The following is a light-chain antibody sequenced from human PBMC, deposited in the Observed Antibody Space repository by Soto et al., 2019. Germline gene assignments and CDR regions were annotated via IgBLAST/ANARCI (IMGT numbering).Light chain of an antibody. V-gene: IGLV2-14*02. CDR2: EVT. CDR1: SSDVGSYNL. J-gene: IGLJ1*01. Sequence: QSALTQPASVSGSPGQSLTISCTGTSSDVGSYNLVSWYQLHPGKAPKFIIYEVTDRPSGVSNRFSGSKSGNTASLTISGLQAEDEAEYYCSSYTNINTRACVFGTGTKVTVL. CDR3: SSYTNINTRACV.